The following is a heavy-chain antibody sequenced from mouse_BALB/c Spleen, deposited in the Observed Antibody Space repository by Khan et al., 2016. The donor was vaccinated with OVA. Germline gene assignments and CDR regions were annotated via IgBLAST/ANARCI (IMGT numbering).Heavy chain of an antibody. J-gene: IGHJ4*01. CDR2: IWAGGGT. Sequence: VQLQESGPGLVAPSQSLSITCTVSGFSLSRYNIHWVRQPPGKGLEWLGMIWAGGGTDYNSTLKSRLNISKDNSKSQVFLKMNSLQTDDTVMYYCARAYYRYDGYYAMDFWGQGTSVTVSS. CDR1: GFSLSRYN. V-gene: IGHV2-6-4*01. CDR3: ARAYYRYDGYYAMDF. D-gene: IGHD2-14*01.